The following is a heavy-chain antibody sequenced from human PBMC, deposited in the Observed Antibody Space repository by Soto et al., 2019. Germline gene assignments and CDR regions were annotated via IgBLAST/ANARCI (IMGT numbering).Heavy chain of an antibody. D-gene: IGHD6-13*01. Sequence: GESLKISCKASGYSSAHCWIGWVRQMPGKGLEWMGFIYFAGSDTRYTPPFQDQVTISADKSINTAYLQWNSLRASDTAIFYCAIATHGTSHFDYLGQGTQVTVSS. CDR2: IYFAGSDT. V-gene: IGHV5-51*01. CDR1: GYSSAHCW. CDR3: AIATHGTSHFDY. J-gene: IGHJ4*02.